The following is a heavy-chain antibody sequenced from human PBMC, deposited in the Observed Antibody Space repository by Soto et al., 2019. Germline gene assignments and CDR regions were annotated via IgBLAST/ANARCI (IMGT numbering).Heavy chain of an antibody. J-gene: IGHJ4*02. V-gene: IGHV4-31*03. CDR3: AREGRLQSLDY. CDR2: IYYSGST. CDR1: GGSISSGGYY. Sequence: SETLSLTCTVSGGSISSGGYYWSWIRQHPGKGLEWIGYIYYSGSTYYNPSLKSRVTISVDTSKNQFSLKLSSVTAADTAVYFCAREGRLQSLDYWGQGTVVTVS. D-gene: IGHD4-4*01.